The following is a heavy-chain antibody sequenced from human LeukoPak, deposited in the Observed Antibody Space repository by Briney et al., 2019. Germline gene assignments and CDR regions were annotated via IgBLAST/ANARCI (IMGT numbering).Heavy chain of an antibody. CDR3: ARVGNSSHFDY. CDR2: INPNSGGT. Sequence: VASVKVSCKASGYTFTGYYMHWVRQAPGQGLEWMGWINPNSGGTNYAQKFQGRVTITADKSTSTAYMELSSLRSEDTAVYYCARVGNSSHFDYWGQGTLVTVSS. V-gene: IGHV1-2*02. D-gene: IGHD2-2*01. CDR1: GYTFTGYY. J-gene: IGHJ4*02.